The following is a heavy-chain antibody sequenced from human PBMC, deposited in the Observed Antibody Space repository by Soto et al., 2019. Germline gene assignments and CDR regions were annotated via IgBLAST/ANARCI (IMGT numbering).Heavy chain of an antibody. D-gene: IGHD3-10*01. J-gene: IGHJ6*02. CDR2: IWYDGSNK. V-gene: IGHV3-33*01. CDR3: ARGVLAAPLGMDV. Sequence: QVQLVESGGGVVQPGRSLRLSCAASGFTFSSYGMHWVRQAPGKGLEWVAVIWYDGSNKYYADSVKGRFTISRDNCKNTLYLEMNSLRAEDTAVYYCARGVLAAPLGMDVWGQGTTVTVSS. CDR1: GFTFSSYG.